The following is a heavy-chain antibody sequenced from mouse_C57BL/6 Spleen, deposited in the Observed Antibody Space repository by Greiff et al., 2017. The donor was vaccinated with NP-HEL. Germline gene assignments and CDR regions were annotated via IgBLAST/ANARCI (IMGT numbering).Heavy chain of an antibody. CDR1: GYAFSSSW. D-gene: IGHD1-1*01. V-gene: IGHV1-82*01. CDR2: IYPGDGDT. CDR3: ASELPWYFEV. J-gene: IGHJ1*03. Sequence: QVQLQQSGPELVKPGASVKISCKASGYAFSSSWMNWVQQRPGKGLEWIGRIYPGDGDTNYNGKFKGQATLTADKSSSTAYMQLSSLTSEDSAVYFCASELPWYFEVWGTGTTVTVAS.